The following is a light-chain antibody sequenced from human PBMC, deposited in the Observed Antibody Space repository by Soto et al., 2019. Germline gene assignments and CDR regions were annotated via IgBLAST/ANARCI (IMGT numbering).Light chain of an antibody. V-gene: IGLV2-11*01. Sequence: QSALTQPRSVSGSPGQSVTISCTGTSSDVGRFEYVSWYQQHPGEAPKVVVYDITKRPSGVPDRFFGSKSGNTASLTISGLQAEDEADYDCCSYAGIYSYVFGTGTQLTVL. CDR1: SSDVGRFEY. CDR2: DIT. J-gene: IGLJ1*01. CDR3: CSYAGIYSYV.